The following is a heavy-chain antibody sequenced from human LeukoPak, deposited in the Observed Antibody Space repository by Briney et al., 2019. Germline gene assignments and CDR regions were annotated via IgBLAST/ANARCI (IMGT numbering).Heavy chain of an antibody. CDR1: GGSISSSSYY. CDR3: ARALLGVGATSPWFDP. V-gene: IGHV4-39*07. CDR2: IYYSGST. Sequence: PSETLSLTCTVSGGSISSSSYYWGWIRQPPGKGLEWIGSIYYSGSTYYNPSLKSRVTISVDTSKNQFSLKLTSLTAADTAVYYCARALLGVGATSPWFDPWGQGTLVTVSS. J-gene: IGHJ5*02. D-gene: IGHD1-26*01.